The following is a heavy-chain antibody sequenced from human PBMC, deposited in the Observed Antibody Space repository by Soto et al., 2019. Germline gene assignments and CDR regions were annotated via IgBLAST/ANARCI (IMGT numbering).Heavy chain of an antibody. V-gene: IGHV3-23*01. CDR3: AKGTTIIYYYYYMDV. D-gene: IGHD5-12*01. CDR1: GFTFSSYA. CDR2: ISGSGGST. Sequence: EVQLLESGGGLVQPGGSLRLSCAASGFTFSSYAMSWVRQAPGKGLEWVSAISGSGGSTYYEDSVKGRFTISRDNSKNTLYLQMISLRAEDTAVYYCAKGTTIIYYYYYMDVWGKGTTVTVSS. J-gene: IGHJ6*03.